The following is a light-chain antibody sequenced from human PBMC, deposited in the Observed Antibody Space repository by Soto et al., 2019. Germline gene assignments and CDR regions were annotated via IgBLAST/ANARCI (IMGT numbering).Light chain of an antibody. V-gene: IGLV2-14*01. CDR3: TSYTTANTLA. J-gene: IGLJ2*01. CDR2: DVN. Sequence: QSALTQPASVSGSPGQSITISCTGTSRDIGAYIYVSLFQQYPGRAPKCMIYDVNNRPSGVSNRFSGSKSGNTASLTISGLQAEDEAVYFCTSYTTANTLALGGGTKLTVL. CDR1: SRDIGAYIY.